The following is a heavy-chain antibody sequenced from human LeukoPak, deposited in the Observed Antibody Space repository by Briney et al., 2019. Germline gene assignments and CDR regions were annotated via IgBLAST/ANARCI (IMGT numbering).Heavy chain of an antibody. CDR1: GGSISSGAYY. CDR3: VRENYFDY. J-gene: IGHJ4*02. V-gene: IGHV4-31*03. CDR2: IYYSGST. Sequence: NPSETLSLTCTVSGGSISSGAYYWGWIRQHPGKGLEYIGYIYYSGSTYYNPSLKSRVTISVDTSKNQFSLKLSSATAADTAVYYCVRENYFDYWGQGTLVTVSS.